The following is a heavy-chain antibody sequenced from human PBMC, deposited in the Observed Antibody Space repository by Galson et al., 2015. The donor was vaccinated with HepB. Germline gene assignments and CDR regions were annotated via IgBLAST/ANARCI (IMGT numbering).Heavy chain of an antibody. J-gene: IGHJ5*02. Sequence: PALVKPTQTLTLTCTFSGFSLSTSGMCVSWIRQPPGKALEWLALIDWDDDKYYSTSLKTRLTISKDTSKNQVVLTMTNMDPVDTATYYCARAIAVELGVDGFDPWGQGTLVTVSS. CDR1: GFSLSTSGMC. CDR2: IDWDDDK. V-gene: IGHV2-70*01. CDR3: ARAIAVELGVDGFDP. D-gene: IGHD6-19*01.